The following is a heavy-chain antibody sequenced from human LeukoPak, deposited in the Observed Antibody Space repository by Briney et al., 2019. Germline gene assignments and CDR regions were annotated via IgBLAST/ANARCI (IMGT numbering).Heavy chain of an antibody. Sequence: QAGGSLRLSCAASGFTFSSYAMHWVRQAPGKGLEWVAVISYDGSNKYYADSVKGRFTISRDNSKNTLYLQMNSLRAEDTAVYYCARDLGWELLWASDAFDIWGQGTMVTVSS. CDR1: GFTFSSYA. D-gene: IGHD1-26*01. CDR3: ARDLGWELLWASDAFDI. J-gene: IGHJ3*02. V-gene: IGHV3-30*04. CDR2: ISYDGSNK.